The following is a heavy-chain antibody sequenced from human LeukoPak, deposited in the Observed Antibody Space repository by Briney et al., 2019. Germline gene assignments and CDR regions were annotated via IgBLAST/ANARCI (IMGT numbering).Heavy chain of an antibody. CDR2: IYHSGST. CDR1: GGSISSSNW. D-gene: IGHD3-22*01. V-gene: IGHV4-4*02. CDR3: ARSSGYYLNYFDY. J-gene: IGHJ4*02. Sequence: SGTLSLTCAVSGGSISSSNWWSWVRQPPGKGLEWIGEIYHSGSTNYNPSLKSRVTISVDKSKNQFSLKLSSVTAADTAVYYCARSSGYYLNYFDYWGQGTLVTVSS.